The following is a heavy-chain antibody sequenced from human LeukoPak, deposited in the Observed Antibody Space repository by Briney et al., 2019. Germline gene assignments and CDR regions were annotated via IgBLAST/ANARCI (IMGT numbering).Heavy chain of an antibody. CDR3: ATDRPGMGAFDI. CDR2: ISANSVNT. D-gene: IGHD6-13*01. CDR1: GYTFTSYG. V-gene: IGHV1-18*01. Sequence: ASVKVSCKASGYTFTSYGISWVRQAPGQGLEWMGWISANSVNTKFAQKLQGRVTMTTDTSTSTAYMELSSLRSEDTAVYYCATDRPGMGAFDIWGQGTMVTVSS. J-gene: IGHJ3*02.